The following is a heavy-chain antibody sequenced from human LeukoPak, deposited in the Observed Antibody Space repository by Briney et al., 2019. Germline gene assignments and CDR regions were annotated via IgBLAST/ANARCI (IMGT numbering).Heavy chain of an antibody. CDR1: GFTFSSFT. V-gene: IGHV3-21*01. J-gene: IGHJ3*02. CDR3: ARGGYCGGDCYQRPDAFDI. D-gene: IGHD2-21*02. CDR2: ISSSSSYI. Sequence: GGSLRLSCAASGFTFSSFTMNWDRQAPGKGLEWVSSISSSSSYIYYADSVKGRFTISRDNAKNSLYLQMNSLRAEDTAVYYCARGGYCGGDCYQRPDAFDIWGQGTLVTVSS.